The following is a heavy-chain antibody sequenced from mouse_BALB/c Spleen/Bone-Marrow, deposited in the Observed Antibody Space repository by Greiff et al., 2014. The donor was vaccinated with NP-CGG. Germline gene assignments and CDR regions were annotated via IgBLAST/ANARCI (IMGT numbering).Heavy chain of an antibody. CDR2: INPNTGYT. D-gene: IGHD2-4*01. J-gene: IGHJ4*01. V-gene: IGHV1-7*01. CDR3: GRDYDYDYSYAMDY. Sequence: VKVVESGAELAKPGASVKMSCKASGYTFTTYWMHWVKQRPGQGLELIGYINPNTGYTVYNQKFKDKATLTADKSSSTAYMQLSSLTSEDSAVYYCGRDYDYDYSYAMDYWGQGTSVTVSS. CDR1: GYTFTTYW.